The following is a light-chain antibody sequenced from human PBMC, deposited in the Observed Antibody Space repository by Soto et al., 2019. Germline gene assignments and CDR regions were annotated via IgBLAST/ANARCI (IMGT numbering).Light chain of an antibody. J-gene: IGLJ3*02. V-gene: IGLV2-14*01. Sequence: QSALTQPASVSGSPGQSITLSCTGTNSDIGGYNYVSWFQQYSGKAPKLMIYEVTNRPSGVSDRFSGSKSGNTASLTISGLQAEDEADYYCSSFTTSSTLVFGGGTKLTVL. CDR2: EVT. CDR3: SSFTTSSTLV. CDR1: NSDIGGYNY.